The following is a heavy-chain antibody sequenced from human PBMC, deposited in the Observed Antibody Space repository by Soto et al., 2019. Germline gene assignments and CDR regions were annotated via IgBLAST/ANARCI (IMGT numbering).Heavy chain of an antibody. CDR1: GGSFSGYY. Sequence: PSETLSLTCAVYGGSFSGYYWSWIRQPPGKALEWIGYVYHTGNAYPKPSLKSRVTISLDRSKNQFSLKMTSVTAADTALYYCASRPFYYYGLDVWGQGTTVTVSS. V-gene: IGHV4-34*01. CDR2: VYHTGNA. J-gene: IGHJ6*02. CDR3: ASRPFYYYGLDV.